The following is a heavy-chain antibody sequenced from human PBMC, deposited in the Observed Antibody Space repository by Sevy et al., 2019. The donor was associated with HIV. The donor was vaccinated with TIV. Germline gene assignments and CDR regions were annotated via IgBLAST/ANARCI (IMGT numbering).Heavy chain of an antibody. CDR3: ARGSLYSSGWAESLDY. CDR2: IWYDGSNK. CDR1: GFTFGTYG. Sequence: GGSLRLSCVASGFTFGTYGMDWVRQAPGKGLEWVAVIWYDGSNKYYGDSVKGRFTISRDISKNRLYLQMNSLRAEDTDVYYSARGSLYSSGWAESLDYWGQGTLVTVSS. D-gene: IGHD6-19*01. J-gene: IGHJ4*02. V-gene: IGHV3-33*01.